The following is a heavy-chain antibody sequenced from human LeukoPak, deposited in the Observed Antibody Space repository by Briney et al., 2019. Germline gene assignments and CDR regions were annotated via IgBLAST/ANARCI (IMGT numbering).Heavy chain of an antibody. CDR2: ISSSGSTI. D-gene: IGHD7-27*01. J-gene: IGHJ2*01. V-gene: IGHV3-11*01. Sequence: GSLRLSCAASGFTFSDYYMSWIRRAPGKGLEWVSYISSSGSTIYYADSVKGRFTISRDNAKNSLYLQMNSLRAEDTAVYYCAKDREGTGSYWYFDLWGRGTLVTVSS. CDR3: AKDREGTGSYWYFDL. CDR1: GFTFSDYY.